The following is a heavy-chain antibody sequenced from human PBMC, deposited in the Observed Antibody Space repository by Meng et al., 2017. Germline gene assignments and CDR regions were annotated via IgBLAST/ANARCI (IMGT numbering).Heavy chain of an antibody. CDR3: ARGTYSRSYRYNGFDP. CDR1: GFTFIDYN. Sequence: VSQVHSGGCLDMPVDSMRLSCAASGFTFIDYNTSWIRQAPGNGMAWVSFNSSSGSTIYYAGSVKGRFTITRDNTKNSLYLQMNILIAENTAVDYCARGTYSRSYRYNGFDPWGQGTLVTVSS. D-gene: IGHD1-26*01. V-gene: IGHV3-11*04. J-gene: IGHJ5*02. CDR2: NSSSGSTI.